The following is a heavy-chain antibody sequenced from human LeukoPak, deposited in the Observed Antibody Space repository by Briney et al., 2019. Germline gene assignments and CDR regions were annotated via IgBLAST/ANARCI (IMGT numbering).Heavy chain of an antibody. CDR3: ARDRGVNWFDP. J-gene: IGHJ5*02. Sequence: AGGSLRLSCAASGFTFSSYAMHWVRQAPGKGLEWVAVISYDGSNKYYADSVKGRFTISRDNSKNTLYLQMNSLRAEDTAVYYCARDRGVNWFDPWGQGTLVTVSS. CDR1: GFTFSSYA. CDR2: ISYDGSNK. D-gene: IGHD3-10*01. V-gene: IGHV3-30*04.